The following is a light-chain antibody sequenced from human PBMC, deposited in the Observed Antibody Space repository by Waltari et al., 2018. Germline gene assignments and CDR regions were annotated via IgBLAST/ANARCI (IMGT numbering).Light chain of an antibody. V-gene: IGKV1-9*01. Sequence: IQLTQSPSSLSASVGDRVTITCRASQGVTTYLAWYQQKPGKAPNHLISAASTLQSGVPSRFSGRGSGTDFTLTISSLQPEDFATYYCQHLHGYPITFGGGTKVEIK. CDR3: QHLHGYPIT. J-gene: IGKJ4*01. CDR2: AAS. CDR1: QGVTTY.